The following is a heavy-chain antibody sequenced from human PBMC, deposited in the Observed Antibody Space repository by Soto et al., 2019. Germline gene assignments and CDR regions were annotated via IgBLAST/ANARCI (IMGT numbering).Heavy chain of an antibody. J-gene: IGHJ4*02. CDR2: IYSGGST. CDR1: GFTVSSNY. D-gene: IGHD3-10*02. Sequence: GGSLRLSCAASGFTVSSNYMSWVRQAPGKGLEWVSVIYSGGSTYYADSVKGRFTISRDNSKNTLFLQMNSLRSEDTAVYYCARDRTPPSMFFDYWGQGTLVTVSS. CDR3: ARDRTPPSMFFDY. V-gene: IGHV3-66*01.